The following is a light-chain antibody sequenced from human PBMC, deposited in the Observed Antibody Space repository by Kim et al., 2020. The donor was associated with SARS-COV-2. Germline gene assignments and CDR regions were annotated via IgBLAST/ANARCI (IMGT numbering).Light chain of an antibody. J-gene: IGKJ1*01. CDR3: QQYNNWPRT. CDR1: QSVSSN. Sequence: EIVMTQSPATLSVSPGDRATLSCRASQSVSSNLAWYQQKPGQAPRLLIYGASTRATGVPARFSGSGSGTEFTHTISSLQSEDFAVYYCQQYNNWPRTFGQGTKVDI. CDR2: GAS. V-gene: IGKV3-15*01.